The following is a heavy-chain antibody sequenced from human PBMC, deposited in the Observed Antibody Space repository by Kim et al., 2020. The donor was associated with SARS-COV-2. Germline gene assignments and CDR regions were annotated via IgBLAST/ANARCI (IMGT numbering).Heavy chain of an antibody. D-gene: IGHD3-16*01. CDR1: GFTFSRYD. V-gene: IGHV3-33*06. CDR2: VWSDGSEK. Sequence: GGSLRLSCAASGFTFSRYDMHWVRQAPGKGLEWVAVVWSDGSEKYYEDSVKGRFTISRDNSKRTMYLQMNSLRVEDTAIYYCAKHEGAGGARLLDYWGQG. CDR3: AKHEGAGGARLLDY. J-gene: IGHJ4*02.